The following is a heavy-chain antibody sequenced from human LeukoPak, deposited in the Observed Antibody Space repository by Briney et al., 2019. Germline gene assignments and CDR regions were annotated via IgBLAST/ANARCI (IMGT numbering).Heavy chain of an antibody. CDR1: GFSVSTHW. Sequence: GGSLRLSCAASGFSVSTHWMSWVRQAPGKGLEWVANIKQDGSEKYYVDSEKGRFTISRDNARNFLYLQMNSLRAEDTAVYYCAREGLSISWFSLDCWGQGTLVTVSS. CDR3: AREGLSISWFSLDC. D-gene: IGHD6-13*01. V-gene: IGHV3-7*04. CDR2: IKQDGSEK. J-gene: IGHJ4*02.